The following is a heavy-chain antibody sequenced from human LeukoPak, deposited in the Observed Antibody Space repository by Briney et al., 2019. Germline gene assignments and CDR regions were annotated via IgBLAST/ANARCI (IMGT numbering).Heavy chain of an antibody. CDR3: ARVYDTSGYYGGDFDY. CDR1: GFTFSSNA. V-gene: IGHV3-7*04. Sequence: PGGSLRLSCAASGFTFSSNAMTWVRQAPGKGLEWVANIEQDGSERYYVDSVKGRFTISRDNAKNSLYLQMNSLRAEDTAVYYCARVYDTSGYYGGDFDYWGQGTLVTVSS. J-gene: IGHJ4*02. CDR2: IEQDGSER. D-gene: IGHD3-22*01.